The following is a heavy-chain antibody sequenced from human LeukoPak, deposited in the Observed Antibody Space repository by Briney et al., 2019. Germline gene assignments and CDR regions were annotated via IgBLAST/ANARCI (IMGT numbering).Heavy chain of an antibody. CDR1: GASIRNKY. J-gene: IGHJ5*02. V-gene: IGHV4-4*07. D-gene: IGHD2/OR15-2a*01. CDR2: IYSGGNT. CDR3: ARGFTLFDP. Sequence: SETLSLTCTVSGASIRNKYWSWIRQPAGKGLEWIGRIYSGGNTNYNPSLKSRITMSVDTSKNQFSLKLSSVTTADTAVYYCARGFTLFDPWGQGTLVTVSS.